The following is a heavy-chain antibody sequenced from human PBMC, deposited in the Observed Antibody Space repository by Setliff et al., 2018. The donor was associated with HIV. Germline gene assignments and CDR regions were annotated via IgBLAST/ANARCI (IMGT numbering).Heavy chain of an antibody. CDR2: ISSTSTYI. J-gene: IGHJ3*02. Sequence: PGGSLRLSCAASGFTFSSFGMHWVRQAPGKGLEWVSSISSTSTYIYYADSVKGRFTISRDDAKNSLYLQMNSLRAEDTAVYYCATWPTVRLNALDIWGQGTMVTVSS. D-gene: IGHD4-17*01. CDR3: ATWPTVRLNALDI. V-gene: IGHV3-21*06. CDR1: GFTFSSFG.